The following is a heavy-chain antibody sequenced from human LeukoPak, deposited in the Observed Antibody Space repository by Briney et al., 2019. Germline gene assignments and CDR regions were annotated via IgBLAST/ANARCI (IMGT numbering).Heavy chain of an antibody. D-gene: IGHD3-10*01. CDR2: IKQDGSEK. Sequence: PGGSLRLSCAASGFTFSSYWMSWVRQAPGKGLEWVANIKQDGSEKYYMDSVKGRFTISRDNAKNSLYLQMNSLRAEDTAMYFCVRDVGAVRGEVYFDYWGQGTLVTVSS. CDR1: GFTFSSYW. CDR3: VRDVGAVRGEVYFDY. J-gene: IGHJ4*02. V-gene: IGHV3-7*01.